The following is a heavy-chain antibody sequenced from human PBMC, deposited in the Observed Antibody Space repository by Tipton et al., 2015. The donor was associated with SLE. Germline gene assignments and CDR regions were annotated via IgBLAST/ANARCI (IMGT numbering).Heavy chain of an antibody. CDR2: IYYSGST. J-gene: IGHJ3*02. D-gene: IGHD1-14*01. CDR1: GGSISSYY. V-gene: IGHV4-59*08. Sequence: PSLTCTVSGGSISSYYWSWIRQPPGKGLEWIGYIYYSGSTNYNPSLKSRVTISVDTSKNQFSLKLSSVTAADTAVYYCARHAEPREKAFDIWGQGTMVTVSS. CDR3: ARHAEPREKAFDI.